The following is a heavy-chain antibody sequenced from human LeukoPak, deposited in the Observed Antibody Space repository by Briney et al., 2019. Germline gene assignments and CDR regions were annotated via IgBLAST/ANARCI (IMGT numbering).Heavy chain of an antibody. Sequence: GGSLRLSCAASGLTVSSDYMSWLRQAPGKGLEWVSIIYSGGGTYYADSVKGRFTISRDNSKNTLYLQMNSLRAEDTAVYYCARDLSGYDYWGQGTLVTVSS. CDR1: GLTVSSDY. CDR3: ARDLSGYDY. V-gene: IGHV3-53*01. CDR2: IYSGGGT. D-gene: IGHD5-12*01. J-gene: IGHJ4*02.